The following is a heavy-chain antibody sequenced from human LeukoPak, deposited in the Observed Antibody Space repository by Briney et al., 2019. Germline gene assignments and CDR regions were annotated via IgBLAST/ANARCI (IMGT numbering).Heavy chain of an antibody. CDR1: GFTFSIYW. D-gene: IGHD4/OR15-4a*01. CDR3: ARLCDFGIAPSFVP. J-gene: IGHJ5*02. CDR2: INSDGSST. V-gene: IGHV3-74*01. Sequence: PGGSLRLSCAASGFTFSIYWMHWIRQAPGKGLVWVSRINSDGSSTNYADSVKARFTISRDNAKSTLYLQMNSLRAEDTAVYYCARLCDFGIAPSFVPWGQGTLVTVSS.